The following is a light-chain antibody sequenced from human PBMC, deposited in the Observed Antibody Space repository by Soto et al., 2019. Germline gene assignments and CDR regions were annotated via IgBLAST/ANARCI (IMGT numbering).Light chain of an antibody. CDR3: QAWDTSVV. CDR2: QDR. J-gene: IGLJ2*01. V-gene: IGLV3-1*01. CDR1: KLGDKY. Sequence: SYELTQPPSVSVSPGQTVSITCSGDKLGDKYACWYQQKPGQSPVLVIYQDRKRPSGIPERFSGSNSGNTATLTISGTQAMDEADYYCQAWDTSVVFGGGTQLTVL.